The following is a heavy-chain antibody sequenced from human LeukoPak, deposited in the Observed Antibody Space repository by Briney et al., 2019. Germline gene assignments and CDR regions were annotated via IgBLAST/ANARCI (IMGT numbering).Heavy chain of an antibody. D-gene: IGHD3-10*01. J-gene: IGHJ4*02. V-gene: IGHV3-23*01. CDR1: GFTFSSYA. CDR2: ISGSGGST. Sequence: SGRSLRLSCAASGFTFSSYAMSWVRQAPGKGLEWVSTISGSGGSTYYGDSVKGRFTISRDNSKNTLNLQMNSLRVEDTAVYYCAKGYGSRKYIDQWGQGTLVTVSS. CDR3: AKGYGSRKYIDQ.